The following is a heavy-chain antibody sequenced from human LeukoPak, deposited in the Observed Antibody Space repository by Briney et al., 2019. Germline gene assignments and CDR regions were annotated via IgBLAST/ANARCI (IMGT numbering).Heavy chain of an antibody. CDR2: ISSSGSTI. D-gene: IGHD2-15*01. J-gene: IGHJ4*02. CDR1: GLTFNTYA. CDR3: AVDQPLLRV. Sequence: PGGSLRLSCVASGLTFNTYAMNWVRQAPGKGLEWVSYISSSGSTIYYADSVKGRFTISRDNAKNSLYLQMNSLRAADTAVYYCAVDQPLLRVGGQGTLVTVSS. V-gene: IGHV3-48*03.